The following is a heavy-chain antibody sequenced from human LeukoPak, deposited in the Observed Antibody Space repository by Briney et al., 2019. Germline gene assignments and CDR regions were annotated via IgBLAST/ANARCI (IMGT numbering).Heavy chain of an antibody. J-gene: IGHJ4*02. CDR2: IKQDGSDK. V-gene: IGHV3-7*01. CDR3: ARDNMFHLDY. CDR1: GFTFSNHW. D-gene: IGHD3-10*02. Sequence: GGSLRLSCAASGFTFSNHWMTWVGQAPGKGLEWVANIKQDGSDKNHVDSVKGRFTISRDNAKNSLYLQMNSLRAEDTAVYYCARDNMFHLDYWGQGTLVTVSS.